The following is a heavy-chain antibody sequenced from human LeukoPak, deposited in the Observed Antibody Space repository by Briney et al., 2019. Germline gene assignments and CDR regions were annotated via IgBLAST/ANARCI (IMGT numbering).Heavy chain of an antibody. V-gene: IGHV3-23*01. Sequence: GGSLRLSCAASGFTFSSYAMSWVRQAPGKGLEWVSAISGSGGSTYYADSVKGRFTISRDNSKNTLYLQMNSLRAEDTAVYYCAKSMGLRYYYYYMDVWGKGTTVTVSS. D-gene: IGHD3-16*01. CDR1: GFTFSSYA. CDR3: AKSMGLRYYYYYMDV. J-gene: IGHJ6*03. CDR2: ISGSGGST.